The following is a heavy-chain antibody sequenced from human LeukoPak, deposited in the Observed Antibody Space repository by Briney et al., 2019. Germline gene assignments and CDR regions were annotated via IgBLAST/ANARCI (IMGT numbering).Heavy chain of an antibody. CDR1: GGTFSSYA. Sequence: GASVKVSCKASGGTFSSYAISWVRQAPGQGLEWMGGIIPIFGTANYAQKFQGRVTITADKSTSTAYMELSSLRSEDTAVYYCARGAVWWEPPDYYYYMDVWGKGTTVTVSS. CDR2: IIPIFGTA. CDR3: ARGAVWWEPPDYYYYMDV. D-gene: IGHD1-26*01. J-gene: IGHJ6*03. V-gene: IGHV1-69*06.